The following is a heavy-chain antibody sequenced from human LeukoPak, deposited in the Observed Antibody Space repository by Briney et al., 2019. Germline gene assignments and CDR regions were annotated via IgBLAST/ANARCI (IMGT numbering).Heavy chain of an antibody. CDR2: INPDASDT. CDR1: KFTSGSFW. Sequence: GGSLRLSCAASKFTSGSFWMNWVRLVPGKGLLWVSRINPDASDTEYADSVKGRFTVSRDNARNTLYLEMRSLSVQDSGLYYCARVRNGYSSGLDVWGPGTWVTVSS. J-gene: IGHJ6*02. D-gene: IGHD2-15*01. V-gene: IGHV3-74*01. CDR3: ARVRNGYSSGLDV.